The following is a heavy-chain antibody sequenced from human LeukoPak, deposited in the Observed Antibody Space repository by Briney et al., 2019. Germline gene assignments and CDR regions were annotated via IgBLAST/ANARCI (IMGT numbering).Heavy chain of an antibody. CDR3: AKTFGGGSGNPYYFDS. V-gene: IGHV3-23*01. D-gene: IGHD3-16*01. CDR1: GFTFSSYA. Sequence: TGGSLRLSCAASGFTFSSYAMTWVRQAPGKGLEWVSSINSGGSRTYYADSVKGRFTISRDNSKDTLYLQMNSLRAEDTAVYYCAKTFGGGSGNPYYFDSWGQGTLVPVSS. J-gene: IGHJ4*02. CDR2: INSGGSRT.